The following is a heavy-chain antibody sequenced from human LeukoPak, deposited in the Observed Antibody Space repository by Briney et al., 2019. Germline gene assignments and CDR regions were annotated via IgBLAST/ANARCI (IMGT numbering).Heavy chain of an antibody. Sequence: TGGSLRLSCAASRFTLSNYWMSWVRQAPEKGLEWVANIKQDGSETYYVDSVKGRFTISRDNAKNSLSLQMNSLRAEDTAVYYCARQRGSGCLDYWGQGTLVTVSS. D-gene: IGHD6-19*01. V-gene: IGHV3-7*01. J-gene: IGHJ4*02. CDR1: RFTLSNYW. CDR3: ARQRGSGCLDY. CDR2: IKQDGSET.